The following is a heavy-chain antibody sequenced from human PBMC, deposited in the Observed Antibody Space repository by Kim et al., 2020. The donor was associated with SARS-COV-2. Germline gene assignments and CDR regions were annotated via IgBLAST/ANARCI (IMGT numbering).Heavy chain of an antibody. V-gene: IGHV3-49*04. CDR1: GFTFGDYA. CDR2: ISNNADGGTS. J-gene: IGHJ5*02. CDR3: IRDLSSSSLTRWVDP. Sequence: GGSLRLSCIASGFTFGDYAMTWVRQATGMGLEWVGFISNNADGGTSDYGESVKGRFTINRDDSNSIAFLHMNSLKTDDTAVSNCIRDLSSSSLTRWVDP. D-gene: IGHD6-13*01.